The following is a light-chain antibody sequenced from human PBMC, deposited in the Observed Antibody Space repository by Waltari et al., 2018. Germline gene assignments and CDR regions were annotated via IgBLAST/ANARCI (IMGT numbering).Light chain of an antibody. CDR3: ETGGHGTWV. V-gene: IGLV4-69*01. J-gene: IGLJ3*02. CDR2: VNSDGSH. Sequence: QLVLTQSPSASASLGASVKLTCTLSSGHITNVIAWHQQQPGKGPRFLMKVNSDGSHRKGDDIPDRFSGSGSGPDRYITIPSLQSEDEADYYCETGGHGTWVFGGGTKLTVL. CDR1: SGHITNV.